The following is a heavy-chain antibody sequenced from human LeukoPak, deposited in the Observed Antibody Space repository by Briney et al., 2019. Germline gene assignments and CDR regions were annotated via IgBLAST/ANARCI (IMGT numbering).Heavy chain of an antibody. CDR2: INPNSGGT. Sequence: ASVKVSCKASGYTFTGYYMHWVRQAPGQGLEWMGWINPNSGGTNYAQKFRGRLTMTRDTSINTAYMELSSLTSEDTAVYYCARNFQGLGYWGQGTLVTVSS. J-gene: IGHJ4*02. V-gene: IGHV1-2*02. CDR3: ARNFQGLGY. CDR1: GYTFTGYY. D-gene: IGHD2-21*01.